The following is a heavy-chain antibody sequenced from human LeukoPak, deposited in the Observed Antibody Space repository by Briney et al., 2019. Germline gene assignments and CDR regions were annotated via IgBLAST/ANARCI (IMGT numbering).Heavy chain of an antibody. CDR2: IGISSGRT. D-gene: IGHD5-12*01. CDR1: GFIFSDYS. V-gene: IGHV3-48*04. CDR3: ARDYRYAFDN. Sequence: GGSLRLSCAASGFIFSDYSMIWVRQAPGKGPEWISYIGISSGRTMYADSVKGRFTISGDTAKKSLYLQMNSLRVEDTAVYYCARDYRYAFDNWGQGTLVTVSS. J-gene: IGHJ4*02.